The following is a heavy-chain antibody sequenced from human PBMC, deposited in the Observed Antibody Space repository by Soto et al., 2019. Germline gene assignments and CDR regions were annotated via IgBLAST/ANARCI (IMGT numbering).Heavy chain of an antibody. V-gene: IGHV3-30-3*01. J-gene: IGHJ4*02. Sequence: GGSLRLSCAASGFTFSSYAMHWVRQAPGKGLEWVAVISYDGSNKYYADSVKGRFTISRDNSKNTLYLQMNSLRAEDTAVYYCARDRRSPIAARYYFDYWGQGTLVTVSS. CDR1: GFTFSSYA. CDR3: ARDRRSPIAARYYFDY. D-gene: IGHD6-6*01. CDR2: ISYDGSNK.